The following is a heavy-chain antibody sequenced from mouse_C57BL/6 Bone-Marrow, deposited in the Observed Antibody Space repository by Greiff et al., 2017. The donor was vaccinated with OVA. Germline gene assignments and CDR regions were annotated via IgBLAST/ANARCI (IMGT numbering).Heavy chain of an antibody. CDR3: AREGGRRFAY. CDR2: ISYDGSN. D-gene: IGHD1-2*01. Sequence: ESGPGLVKPSQSLSLTCSVTGYSITSGYYWNWIRQFPGNKLEWMGYISYDGSNNYNPSLKNRISITRDTSKNQSFLKLNSVTTEDTATYYCAREGGRRFAYWGQGTLVTVSA. V-gene: IGHV3-6*01. CDR1: GYSITSGYY. J-gene: IGHJ3*01.